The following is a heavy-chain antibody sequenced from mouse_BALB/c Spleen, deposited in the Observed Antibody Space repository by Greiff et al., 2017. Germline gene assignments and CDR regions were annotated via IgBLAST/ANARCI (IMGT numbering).Heavy chain of an antibody. D-gene: IGHD1-2*01. V-gene: IGHV5-17*02. Sequence: EVKLVESGGGLVQPGGSRKLSCAASGFTFSSFGMHWVRQAPEKGLEWVAYISSGSSTIYYADTVKGRFTISRDNPKNTLFLQMTSLRSEDTAMYYCARITTATLYAMDYWGQGTSVTVSS. CDR1: GFTFSSFG. CDR3: ARITTATLYAMDY. CDR2: ISSGSSTI. J-gene: IGHJ4*01.